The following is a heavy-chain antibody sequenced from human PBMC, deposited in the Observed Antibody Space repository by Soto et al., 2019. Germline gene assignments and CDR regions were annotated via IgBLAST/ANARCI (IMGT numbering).Heavy chain of an antibody. D-gene: IGHD3-9*01. Sequence: SETLSLTCTASCGSISSYYWSWIRQPPGKGLEWIEYIYYSGSTNYNPSLKSRVTISVDTSKNQFSLKLSSVTAADTAVYYCAACGTYYDILTGSGAFDIWGQGTMVTVS. CDR2: IYYSGST. J-gene: IGHJ3*02. CDR1: CGSISSYY. CDR3: AACGTYYDILTGSGAFDI. V-gene: IGHV4-59*01.